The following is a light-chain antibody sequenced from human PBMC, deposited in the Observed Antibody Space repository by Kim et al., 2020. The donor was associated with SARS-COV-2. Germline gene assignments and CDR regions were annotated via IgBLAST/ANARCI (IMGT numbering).Light chain of an antibody. CDR3: QQYTGSPIT. J-gene: IGKJ5*01. Sequence: VLTQSPGTLSLSPGERATLSCRASQSVRNGYLAWYQQKPGQAPRLLIYDASSRATGIPDRFSGSGSGTDFTLTISRLEPEDFAMYYCQQYTGSPITFGQGTRLETK. CDR1: QSVRNGY. CDR2: DAS. V-gene: IGKV3-20*01.